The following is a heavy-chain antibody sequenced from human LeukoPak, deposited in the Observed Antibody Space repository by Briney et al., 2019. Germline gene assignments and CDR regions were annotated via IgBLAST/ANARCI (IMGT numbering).Heavy chain of an antibody. CDR2: IIPIFGTA. D-gene: IGHD6-13*01. Sequence: ASVKVSCKASGGTFSSYAISWVRQAPGQGLEWMGRIIPIFGTANYAQKFQGRVTITTDESTSTAYMELSSLSSEDTAVYYCARDKYGAAAGIFFYYMDVWGKGTTVTVSS. J-gene: IGHJ6*03. CDR1: GGTFSSYA. CDR3: ARDKYGAAAGIFFYYMDV. V-gene: IGHV1-69*05.